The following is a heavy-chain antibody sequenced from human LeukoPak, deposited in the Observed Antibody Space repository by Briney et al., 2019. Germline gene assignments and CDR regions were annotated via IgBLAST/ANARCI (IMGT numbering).Heavy chain of an antibody. V-gene: IGHV3-33*01. CDR1: GFTFSSYV. Sequence: GRSLRLSCAASGFTFSSYVMHWVRQAPGKGLEWVAVIWYDGSNKYYADSVKGRFTISRDNSKNTLYLQMNSPRAEDTAVYYCARDRYSSMWSVFEYWGQGALVTVSS. J-gene: IGHJ4*02. CDR2: IWYDGSNK. D-gene: IGHD6-13*01. CDR3: ARDRYSSMWSVFEY.